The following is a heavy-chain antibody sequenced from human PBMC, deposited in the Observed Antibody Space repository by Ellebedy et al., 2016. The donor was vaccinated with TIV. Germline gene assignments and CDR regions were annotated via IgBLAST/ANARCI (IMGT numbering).Heavy chain of an antibody. J-gene: IGHJ6*02. V-gene: IGHV5-10-1*01. CDR3: ACGSGMFYGMDI. CDR2: IDPTDSFT. D-gene: IGHD3-10*01. Sequence: GESLKISCQDSGYSSDSWIGWVRQMPGKGLEWMGKIDPTDSFTDYSPSFQGHVTISGDKSSSTAFLHWNSLKDSDTAMYFCACGSGMFYGMDIWGQGTSVTVSS. CDR1: GYSSDSW.